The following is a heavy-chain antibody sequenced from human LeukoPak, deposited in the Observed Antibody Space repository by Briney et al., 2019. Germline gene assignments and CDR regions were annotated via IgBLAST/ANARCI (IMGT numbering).Heavy chain of an antibody. CDR2: IYYSGST. J-gene: IGHJ4*02. V-gene: IGHV4-59*01. D-gene: IGHD5-18*01. CDR3: ARVFRGYSYGWVDY. CDR1: GSSISSYY. Sequence: ASETLSLTCTVSGSSISSYYWSWIRQPPGKGLEWIGYIYYSGSTNYNPSLKSRVTISVDTSKNQFSLKLSSVTAADTAVYYCARVFRGYSYGWVDYWGQGTLVTVSS.